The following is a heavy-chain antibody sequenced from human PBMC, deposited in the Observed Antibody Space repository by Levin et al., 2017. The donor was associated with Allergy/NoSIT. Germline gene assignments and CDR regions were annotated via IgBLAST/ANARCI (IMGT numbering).Heavy chain of an antibody. CDR2: IYTSGST. CDR3: ARDKGHRIADNWFDP. CDR1: GGSISSYY. Sequence: SQTLSLTCTVSGGSISSYYWSWIRQPAGKGLEWIGRIYTSGSTNYNPSLKSRVTMSVDTSKNQFSLKLSSVTAADTAVYYCARDKGHRIADNWFDPWGQGTLVTVSS. D-gene: IGHD6-13*01. J-gene: IGHJ5*02. V-gene: IGHV4-4*07.